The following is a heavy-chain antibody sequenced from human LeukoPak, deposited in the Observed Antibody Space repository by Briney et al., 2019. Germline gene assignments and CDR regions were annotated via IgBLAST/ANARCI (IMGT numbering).Heavy chain of an antibody. Sequence: SETLSLTCTVSGGSISSSSYYWGWIRQPPGKGLEWIGSIYYSGSTYYNPSLKSRVTISVDTSKNQFSLKLSSVTAADTAVYYCARRYSGSYWGRDDWFDPWGQGTLVTVSS. CDR3: ARRYSGSYWGRDDWFDP. CDR2: IYYSGST. CDR1: GGSISSSSYY. V-gene: IGHV4-39*01. J-gene: IGHJ5*02. D-gene: IGHD1-26*01.